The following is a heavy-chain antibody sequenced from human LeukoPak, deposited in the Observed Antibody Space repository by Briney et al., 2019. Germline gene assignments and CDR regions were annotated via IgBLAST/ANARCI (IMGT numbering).Heavy chain of an antibody. CDR1: GFTFSTSA. Sequence: GGSLRLSCAASGFTFSTSAMSWVRQAPGKGLEWVSAISGSGGSTYYADSVKGRFTISRDNSKYMLYLQMNSLRAEDTAVYYCAKDATVRLFDAFDFWGQGTLVTVSS. V-gene: IGHV3-23*01. J-gene: IGHJ3*01. CDR3: AKDATVRLFDAFDF. D-gene: IGHD3-10*02. CDR2: ISGSGGST.